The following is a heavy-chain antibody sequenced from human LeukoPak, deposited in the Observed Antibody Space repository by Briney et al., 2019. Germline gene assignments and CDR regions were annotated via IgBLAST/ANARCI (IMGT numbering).Heavy chain of an antibody. CDR1: GYTFTGYY. J-gene: IGHJ4*02. CDR2: INPNSGGT. D-gene: IGHD3-3*01. V-gene: IGHV1-2*02. CDR3: ARAVARFRFYY. Sequence: ASVTDSCKASGYTFTGYYMHWVRQAPGQGLEWMGWINPNSGGTNYAQKFQGRVTTTRDTSISTAYMELSRLRSDDTAVYYWARAVARFRFYYWGQGTLVTVSS.